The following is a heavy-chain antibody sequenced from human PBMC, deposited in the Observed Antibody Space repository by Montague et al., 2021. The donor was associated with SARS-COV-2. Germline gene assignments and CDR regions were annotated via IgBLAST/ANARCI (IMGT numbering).Heavy chain of an antibody. D-gene: IGHD2-21*01. CDR2: MYNSENT. Sequence: ETLSLTCSVSGGSMSGYNWSWIRQPPGKGLQWIGSMYNSENTSYNPSLKSRVTISVDTSKKQFSLRLSSVTAADTAVYFCARGINSAGSYYYHLDVWGQGTTVTASS. CDR3: ARGINSAGSYYYHLDV. J-gene: IGHJ6*02. CDR1: GGSMSGYN. V-gene: IGHV4-59*01.